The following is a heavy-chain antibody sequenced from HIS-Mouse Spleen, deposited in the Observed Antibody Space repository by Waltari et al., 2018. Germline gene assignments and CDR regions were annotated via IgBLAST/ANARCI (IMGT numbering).Heavy chain of an antibody. V-gene: IGHV3-30*18. D-gene: IGHD1-26*01. Sequence: QVQLVESGGGVVQPGRSLRLSCAASGFTFSSYGMHWVRQAPGQGVEWVAVISYDGSNKYYADSVKGRFTISRDNSKNTLYLQMNSLRAEDTAVYYCAKDRGSQFDYWGQGTLVTVSS. J-gene: IGHJ4*02. CDR2: ISYDGSNK. CDR1: GFTFSSYG. CDR3: AKDRGSQFDY.